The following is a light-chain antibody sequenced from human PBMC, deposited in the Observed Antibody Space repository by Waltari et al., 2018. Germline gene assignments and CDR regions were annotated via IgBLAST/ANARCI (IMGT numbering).Light chain of an antibody. CDR1: SLRSYY. Sequence: SSELTQYTAVSVALGPKVRITCQGDSLRSYYAILYQQKPGQAPVLVIYGKNNRPSGIPDRFSGSSSGNTASLTITGAQAEDEADYYCNSRDSSGNHEVFGGGTKLTVL. V-gene: IGLV3-19*01. J-gene: IGLJ3*02. CDR3: NSRDSSGNHEV. CDR2: GKN.